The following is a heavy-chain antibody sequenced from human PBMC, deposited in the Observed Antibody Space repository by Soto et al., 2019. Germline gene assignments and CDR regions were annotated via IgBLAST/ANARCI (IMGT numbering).Heavy chain of an antibody. CDR1: GFTFSSYA. CDR3: AKDSVGIVATIGGRTTDY. J-gene: IGHJ4*02. Sequence: GGSLRLSCAASGFTFSSYAMSWVRQAPGKGLEWVSAISGSGGSTYYADSVKGRFTISRDNPKNTLYLQMNSLRAEDTAVYYCAKDSVGIVATIGGRTTDYWGQGTLVTVSS. D-gene: IGHD5-12*01. CDR2: ISGSGGST. V-gene: IGHV3-23*01.